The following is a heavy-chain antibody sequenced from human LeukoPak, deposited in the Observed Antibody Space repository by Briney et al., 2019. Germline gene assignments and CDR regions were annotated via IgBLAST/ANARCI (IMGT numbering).Heavy chain of an antibody. CDR1: GFTFSGYA. Sequence: GGSLRLSCAASGFTFSGYAMHWVRQAPGKGLEWVTLISYDGRGKYYADSVKGGFTISRDNSENMLYLQMNSLRPEDTAVYYCARERSGYDHQYWGQGTLVTVSS. J-gene: IGHJ4*02. CDR3: ARERSGYDHQY. V-gene: IGHV3-30*04. CDR2: ISYDGRGK. D-gene: IGHD5-12*01.